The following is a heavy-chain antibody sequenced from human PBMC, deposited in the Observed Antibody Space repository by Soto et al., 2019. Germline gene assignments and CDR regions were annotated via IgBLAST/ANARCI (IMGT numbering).Heavy chain of an antibody. J-gene: IGHJ6*02. CDR3: ARRESSSWDYYYYDGMDV. CDR2: INAGNGNT. Sequence: QVQLVQSGAEVKKPGASVKVSCKASGYTFTSYAMHWVRQAPGQRLEWMGWINAGNGNTKYSQKFQGRVTITRDTSASTAYMELSSLRSEDTAVYYCARRESSSWDYYYYDGMDVWGQGTTVTVSS. V-gene: IGHV1-3*01. D-gene: IGHD6-13*01. CDR1: GYTFTSYA.